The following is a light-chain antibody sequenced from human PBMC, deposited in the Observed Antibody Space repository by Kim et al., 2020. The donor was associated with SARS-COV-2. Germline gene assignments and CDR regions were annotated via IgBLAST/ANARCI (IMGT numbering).Light chain of an antibody. V-gene: IGKV1-5*03. CDR1: QSIDGW. CDR2: KAS. J-gene: IGKJ1*01. CDR3: QQYYDYPWT. Sequence: SVGDRVTISCRASQSIDGWMAWFQHQPGKAPKLLIYKASRLESGVPSRFSGTGSGTEFTLTISSLQPDDFGTYYCQQYYDYPWTFGQGTKVDIK.